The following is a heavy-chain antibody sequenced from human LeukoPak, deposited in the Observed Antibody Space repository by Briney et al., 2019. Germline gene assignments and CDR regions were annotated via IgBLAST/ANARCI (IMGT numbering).Heavy chain of an antibody. CDR1: GYTFTSYD. D-gene: IGHD7-27*01. CDR2: ISPKNGNT. CDR3: ARDPPLGIAGFDY. J-gene: IGHJ4*02. V-gene: IGHV1-18*01. Sequence: GASVKVSCKASGYTFTSYDISWVRQAPGQGFEWMGWISPKNGNTKYARRFQGRVSMTTDTSTNTAYMELRTLTSDDTAVYYCARDPPLGIAGFDYWGQGSLVTVSS.